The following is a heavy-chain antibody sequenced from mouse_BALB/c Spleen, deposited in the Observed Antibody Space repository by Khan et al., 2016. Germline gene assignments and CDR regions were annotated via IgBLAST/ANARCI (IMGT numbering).Heavy chain of an antibody. CDR2: ISDGGSYT. J-gene: IGHJ3*01. V-gene: IGHV5-4*02. CDR1: GYTFSDYY. CDR3: AREGFRRGFAY. Sequence: EVELVESGGGLVKPGGSLKLSCEASGYTFSDYYMYWVRQTPEKRLEWVATISDGGSYTYYTDSVKGRSTMTRDNAKNNLYLQMSSLTSEDTAMCYCAREGFRRGFAYWGQGTLVTVSA.